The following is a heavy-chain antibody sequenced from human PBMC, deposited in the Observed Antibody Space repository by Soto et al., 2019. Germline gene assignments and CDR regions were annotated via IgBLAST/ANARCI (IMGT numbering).Heavy chain of an antibody. J-gene: IGHJ4*02. V-gene: IGHV1-18*01. D-gene: IGHD1-26*01. CDR3: AISTGIVGATLIDY. CDR2: ISAYNCNT. Sequence: ASVKVSCKASGYTFTSYGISWVRQAPGQGLEWMGWISAYNCNTNYAQKLQGRVTITTDTSTSTAYMELRSLRSDDTAVYYCAISTGIVGATLIDYWGQGTLVTVSS. CDR1: GYTFTSYG.